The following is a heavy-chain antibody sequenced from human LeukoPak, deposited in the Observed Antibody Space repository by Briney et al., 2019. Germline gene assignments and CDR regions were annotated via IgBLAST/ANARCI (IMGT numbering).Heavy chain of an antibody. V-gene: IGHV3-74*01. J-gene: IGHJ4*02. Sequence: GGSLRLSCAASGFNFSSYWMHWVRQAPGKGLVWVSRINSDGSTTSYADSVKGRFTISRDNAKNTLYLQMNSLRGKDTAVYYCARIYGGTFDYWGQGTLVTVSS. CDR2: INSDGSTT. CDR1: GFNFSSYW. CDR3: ARIYGGTFDY. D-gene: IGHD4-23*01.